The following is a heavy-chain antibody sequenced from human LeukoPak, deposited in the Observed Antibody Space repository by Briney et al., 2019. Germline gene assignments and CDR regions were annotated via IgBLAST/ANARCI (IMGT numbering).Heavy chain of an antibody. CDR1: GFTFSSYA. CDR2: ISGSGGST. CDR3: AKDLQIFGVVTTYYYGMDV. J-gene: IGHJ6*02. V-gene: IGHV3-23*01. Sequence: GGSLRLSCAASGFTFSSYAMSWVRQAPGNGLEWVSAISGSGGSTYYADSVKGRFTISRDNSKNTLYLQMNSLRAEDTAVYYCAKDLQIFGVVTTYYYGMDVWGQGTTVTVSS. D-gene: IGHD3-3*01.